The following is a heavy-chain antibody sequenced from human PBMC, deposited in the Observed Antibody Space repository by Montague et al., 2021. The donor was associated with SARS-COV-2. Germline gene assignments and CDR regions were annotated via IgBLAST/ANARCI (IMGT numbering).Heavy chain of an antibody. CDR1: GGSFSGYY. V-gene: IGHV4-34*01. J-gene: IGHJ4*02. Sequence: SETLSLTCAVYGGSFSGYYWTWIRQSPGKGLEWIAEINHSGTTNYNFNPSLRSRLTISVDTSKSQFSLKLSSVTAADTGVYYCARWDPQTLTLIGLRGKSASDYWGQETLVTVSS. D-gene: IGHD4-23*01. CDR2: INHSGTT. CDR3: ARWDPQTLTLIGLRGKSASDY.